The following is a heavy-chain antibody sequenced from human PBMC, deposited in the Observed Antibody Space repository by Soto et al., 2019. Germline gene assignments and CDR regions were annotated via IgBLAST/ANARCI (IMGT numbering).Heavy chain of an antibody. CDR1: GFTFSSYG. Sequence: GGSLRLSCAASGFTFSSYGMHWVRQAPGKGLEWVAVISYDGSNKYYADSVKGRFTISRDNSKNTLYLQMNSLRAEDTAVYYCAKGGGGVTIFPGPVDYWGQGTLVTVSS. V-gene: IGHV3-30*18. D-gene: IGHD3-3*01. CDR2: ISYDGSNK. J-gene: IGHJ4*02. CDR3: AKGGGGVTIFPGPVDY.